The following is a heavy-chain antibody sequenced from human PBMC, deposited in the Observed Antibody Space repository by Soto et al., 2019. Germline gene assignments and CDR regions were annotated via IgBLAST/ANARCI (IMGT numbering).Heavy chain of an antibody. J-gene: IGHJ6*01. CDR1: GYTFTSYY. Sequence: GSGQDCFKASGYTFTSYYMHWVRQAPGQGLEWAPTTNPSGGSKSYEQKFQGRVTRSRDTSTSTVYRELSSLRSEDTAVYYCAREPGDIVVVPAAIGTYYHYGMDVWGQGTPVTVSS. V-gene: IGHV1-46*01. CDR2: TNPSGGSK. D-gene: IGHD2-2*01. CDR3: AREPGDIVVVPAAIGTYYHYGMDV.